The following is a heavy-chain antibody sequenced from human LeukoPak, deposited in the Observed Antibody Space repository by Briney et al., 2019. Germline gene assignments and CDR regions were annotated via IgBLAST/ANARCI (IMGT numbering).Heavy chain of an antibody. CDR2: INTNTGNP. CDR1: GYTFTSYA. D-gene: IGHD6-13*01. Sequence: ASVKASCKASGYTFTSYAMNWVRQAPGQGLEWMGWINTNTGNPTYAQGFTGRFVFSLDTSVSTAYLQISSLKAEDTAVYYCARDYGGSSWYFSRHAGGSGWPFDYWGQGTLVTVSS. J-gene: IGHJ4*02. CDR3: ARDYGGSSWYFSRHAGGSGWPFDY. V-gene: IGHV7-4-1*02.